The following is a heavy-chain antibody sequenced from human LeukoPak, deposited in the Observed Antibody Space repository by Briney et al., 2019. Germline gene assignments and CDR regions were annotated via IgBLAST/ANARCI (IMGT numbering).Heavy chain of an antibody. CDR2: IYYSGST. V-gene: IGHV4-39*07. Sequence: SETLSLTCTVSGGSISSSSYYWGWIRQPPGKGLEWIGSIYYSGSTYYNPSLKSRVTISVDTSKNQFSLKLKSVTAADTAVYYCARGVEASGVGFHAFDIWGQGTMVTVSS. D-gene: IGHD6-13*01. CDR1: GGSISSSSYY. CDR3: ARGVEASGVGFHAFDI. J-gene: IGHJ3*02.